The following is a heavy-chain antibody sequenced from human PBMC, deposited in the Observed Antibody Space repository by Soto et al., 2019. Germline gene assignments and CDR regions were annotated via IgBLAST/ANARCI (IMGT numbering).Heavy chain of an antibody. J-gene: IGHJ4*02. V-gene: IGHV3-33*01. CDR2: IWYDGSNK. CDR1: GFTFSSYG. CDR3: ARDRGGSALYCFDY. Sequence: PGGSLRLSCAASGFTFSSYGMHWVRQAPGKGLEWVAVIWYDGSNKYYADSVKGRFTISRDNSKNTLYLQMNSQRAEDTAVYYCARDRGGSALYCFDYWGQGTLVTVSS. D-gene: IGHD1-26*01.